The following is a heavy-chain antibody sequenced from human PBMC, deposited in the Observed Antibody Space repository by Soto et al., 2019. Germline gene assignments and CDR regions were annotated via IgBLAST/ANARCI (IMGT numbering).Heavy chain of an antibody. V-gene: IGHV1-18*01. CDR2: INVYNGNT. J-gene: IGHJ4*02. CDR1: GYTFTSFG. CDR3: ARGPDPTYSDY. Sequence: ASVKVSCKTSGYTFTSFGVNWVRQAPGQGLEWMGWINVYNGNTNYAQQIKGRVIMTTDTSTSTAYMELKSLRSDDTAIYYCARGPDPTYSDYWGQGTLVTVSS.